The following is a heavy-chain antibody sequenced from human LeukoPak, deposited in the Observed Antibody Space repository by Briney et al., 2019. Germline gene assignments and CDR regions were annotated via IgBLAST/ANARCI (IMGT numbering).Heavy chain of an antibody. D-gene: IGHD6-19*01. CDR1: GYTFTGYY. CDR3: ARDSQYSSGWYWFDP. CDR2: INPNSGGT. Sequence: ASVKVSCKASGYTFTGYYMHWVRQAPGQGREWMGWINPNSGGTNYAQKFQGRVTMTRDTSISTAYMELSRLRSDDTAVYYCARDSQYSSGWYWFDPWGQGTLVTVSS. V-gene: IGHV1-2*02. J-gene: IGHJ5*02.